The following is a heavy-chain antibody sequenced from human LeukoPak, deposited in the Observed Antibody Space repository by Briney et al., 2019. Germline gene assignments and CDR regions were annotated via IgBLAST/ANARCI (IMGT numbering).Heavy chain of an antibody. V-gene: IGHV4-39*07. CDR2: IYYSGST. J-gene: IGHJ4*02. CDR1: GGSISSSSYY. CDR3: AREYYDSREIDY. Sequence: SETLSLTCTVSGGSISSSSYYWGWIRQPPGKGLEWIGSIYYSGSTYYNPSLKSRVTISVDTSKNQFSLKLSSVTAADTAVYYCAREYYDSREIDYWGQGTLVTVSS. D-gene: IGHD3-22*01.